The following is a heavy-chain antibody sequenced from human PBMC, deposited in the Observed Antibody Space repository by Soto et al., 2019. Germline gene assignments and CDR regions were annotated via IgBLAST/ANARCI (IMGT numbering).Heavy chain of an antibody. CDR3: AADLYDRKGY. D-gene: IGHD3-22*01. V-gene: IGHV1-69*06. J-gene: IGHJ4*02. CDR1: GGTFSSYA. Sequence: QVQLVQSGAEVKKPGSAVKVSCKTSGGTFSSYAISWVRQAPGQGLEWMGGIIPIFGTANYAQKFQGRVTITADKSTSTAYMELSCLRSEYTAVYYCAADLYDRKGYCGQGTLVTVSS. CDR2: IIPIFGTA.